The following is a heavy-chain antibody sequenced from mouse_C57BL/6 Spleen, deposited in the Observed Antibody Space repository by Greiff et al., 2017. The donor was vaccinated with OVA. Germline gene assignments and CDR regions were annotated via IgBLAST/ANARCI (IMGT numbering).Heavy chain of an antibody. CDR1: GYTFTSYW. CDR2: IDPNSGGT. Sequence: VQLQQPGAELVKPGASVKLSCKASGYTFTSYWMHWVQQRPGRGLEWIGRIDPNSGGTKYNEKFKSKATLTADKPSSTAYMQLSSLTSEDSAVYYCASITTVVANWYFDVWGTGTTVTVSS. V-gene: IGHV1-72*01. J-gene: IGHJ1*03. CDR3: ASITTVVANWYFDV. D-gene: IGHD1-1*01.